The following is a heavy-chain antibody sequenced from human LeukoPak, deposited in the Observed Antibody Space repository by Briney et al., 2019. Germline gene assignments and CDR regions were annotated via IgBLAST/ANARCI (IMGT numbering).Heavy chain of an antibody. Sequence: ASVKVSCKVSGYTLTKLSMHWVRQAPGKGLEWMGGFDPEDGETIYAQKFQGRVTMTEDTSTDTAYMELSSLRSEDTAVYYCATDRYYDILTAQPTLGYWGQGTLVTVSS. CDR1: GYTLTKLS. V-gene: IGHV1-24*01. J-gene: IGHJ4*02. CDR3: ATDRYYDILTAQPTLGY. CDR2: FDPEDGET. D-gene: IGHD3-9*01.